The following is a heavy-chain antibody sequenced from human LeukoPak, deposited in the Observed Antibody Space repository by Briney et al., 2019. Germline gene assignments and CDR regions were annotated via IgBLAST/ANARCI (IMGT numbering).Heavy chain of an antibody. CDR2: IDTAGDT. J-gene: IGHJ3*02. V-gene: IGHV3-13*01. D-gene: IGHD3-16*01. CDR1: GFTLRSYD. Sequence: GGFLRLSCAASGFTLRSYDMHWVRQVIGKGLEWVSSIDTAGDTYFPGSVQGRFTISRENAKNSFYLQMNSLRAGDTAVYYCSRRGAGYDDAFDIWGQGIMVTVSS. CDR3: SRRGAGYDDAFDI.